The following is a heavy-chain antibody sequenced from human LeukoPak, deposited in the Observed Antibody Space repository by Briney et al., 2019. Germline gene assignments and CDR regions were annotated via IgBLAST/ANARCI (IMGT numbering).Heavy chain of an antibody. D-gene: IGHD3-22*01. J-gene: IGHJ4*02. CDR3: AKPGFTMIVF. CDR2: XXXSGXXT. Sequence: GGSLRLSCAASGFTFSSSAMXXXRQXPGXXXXXXSXXXXSGXXTYXXNXVXXXXTIXXXNSNNTLYLQMNSLRAEDTAVYYCAKPGFTMIVFWGQGTLVIVSS. V-gene: IGHV3-23*01. CDR1: GFTFSSSA.